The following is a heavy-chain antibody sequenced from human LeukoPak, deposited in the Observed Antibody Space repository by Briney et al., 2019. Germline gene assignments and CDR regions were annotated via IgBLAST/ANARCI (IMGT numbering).Heavy chain of an antibody. CDR3: ASQSSGSYYNRGTAFDY. D-gene: IGHD3-10*01. V-gene: IGHV1-2*02. CDR2: INPNSGGT. Sequence: ASVKVSCKASGYTFTGYYMHWVRQAPGQGLEWMGWINPNSGGTNYAQKFQGRVTMTRDTSISTAYMELSSLRSEDTAVYYCASQSSGSYYNRGTAFDYWGQGTLVTVSS. CDR1: GYTFTGYY. J-gene: IGHJ4*02.